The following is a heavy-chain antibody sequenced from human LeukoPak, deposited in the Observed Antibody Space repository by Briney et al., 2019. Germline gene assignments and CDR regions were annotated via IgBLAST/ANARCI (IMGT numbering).Heavy chain of an antibody. CDR2: IKDDGSET. V-gene: IGHV3-7*01. J-gene: IGHJ4*02. CDR3: ARVDGSGSYYNDY. Sequence: GGSLRLSCATSGFTFSTYWMGWVRQAPGKGLEWVANIKDDGSETYYVDSVNGRFTISRDNAKKSLCLQMNSLRAEDTAVYYCARVDGSGSYYNDYWGQGTLVTVSS. D-gene: IGHD3-10*01. CDR1: GFTFSTYW.